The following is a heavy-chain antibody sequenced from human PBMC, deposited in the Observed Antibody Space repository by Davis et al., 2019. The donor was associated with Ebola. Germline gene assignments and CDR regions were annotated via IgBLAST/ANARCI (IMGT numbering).Heavy chain of an antibody. J-gene: IGHJ4*02. V-gene: IGHV1-3*01. CDR3: ARDRAGMITFGGVYDY. D-gene: IGHD3-16*01. CDR2: INAGNGNT. CDR1: GYTFTTYA. Sequence: ASVKVSCKASGYTFTTYAMHWVRQAPGQRLEWMGWINAGNGNTKYSQKFQGRVTITRDTSASTAYMELSSLRSDETAVYYCARDRAGMITFGGVYDYWGQGTLVTVSS.